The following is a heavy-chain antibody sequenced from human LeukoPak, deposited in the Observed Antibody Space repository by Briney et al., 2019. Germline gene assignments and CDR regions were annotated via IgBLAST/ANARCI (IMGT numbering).Heavy chain of an antibody. CDR2: IIPILGIA. CDR1: GGTFSSYA. Sequence: SVKVSCKASGGTFSSYAISWVRQAPGQGLEWMGRIIPILGIANYAQKFQGRVTITADKSTSTAYMELSSLRSEDTAVYYCASGGEYCSGGSCQPFDPWGQGTLVTVSS. D-gene: IGHD2-15*01. CDR3: ASGGEYCSGGSCQPFDP. V-gene: IGHV1-69*04. J-gene: IGHJ5*02.